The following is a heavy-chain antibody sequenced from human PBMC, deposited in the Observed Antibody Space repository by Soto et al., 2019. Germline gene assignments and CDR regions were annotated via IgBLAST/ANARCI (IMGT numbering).Heavy chain of an antibody. Sequence: QAYLVPSGAEVRMPGASVKVPCQGWEHTSTIYYLHWVRQARGQGPEWMGWINADSGGTTYAADFRGRVTVTRDTSTSTFHMELSTFRPDATARHFCSTRNYDILTVYMHIRGQGTLITFSS. V-gene: IGHV1-2*02. D-gene: IGHD3-9*01. CDR1: EHTSTIYY. CDR2: INADSGGT. CDR3: STRNYDILTVYMHI. J-gene: IGHJ1*01.